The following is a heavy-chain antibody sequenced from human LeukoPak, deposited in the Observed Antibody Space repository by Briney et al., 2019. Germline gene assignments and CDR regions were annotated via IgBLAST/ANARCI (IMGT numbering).Heavy chain of an antibody. CDR1: GYTFSGSY. Sequence: ASVKVSCKASGYTFSGSYIHWVRQAPGQGLEWLGRINPNSGDTNYAQNLHGRVTMTRDTSITTAYMELNSLTSDDTAVYFCERSAEHCNNGVCFTDYYMDVWGKGTTVTVSS. CDR2: INPNSGDT. J-gene: IGHJ6*03. V-gene: IGHV1-2*06. CDR3: ERSAEHCNNGVCFTDYYMDV. D-gene: IGHD2-8*01.